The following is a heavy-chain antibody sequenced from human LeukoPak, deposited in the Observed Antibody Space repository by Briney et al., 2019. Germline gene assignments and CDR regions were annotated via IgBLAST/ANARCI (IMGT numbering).Heavy chain of an antibody. J-gene: IGHJ6*04. V-gene: IGHV3-7*01. CDR3: ARDDGDV. Sequence: GGSLRLSCVSSEFTFSNYWMKWVRQAPGKGLEWVASINEDGSGKFSVGSVKDRITISRDNTRNSLDLQINSLTVEDTAIYYCARDDGDVWGTGTTVTVSS. CDR1: EFTFSNYW. CDR2: INEDGSGK.